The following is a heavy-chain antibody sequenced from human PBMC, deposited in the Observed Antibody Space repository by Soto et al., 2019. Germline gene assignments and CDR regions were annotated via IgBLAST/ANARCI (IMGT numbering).Heavy chain of an antibody. CDR1: GYTFSTSG. V-gene: IGHV1-18*01. D-gene: IGHD6-6*01. Sequence: QAQLEQSGAEVKKPGASVKVSCKSSGYTFSTSGISWVRQAPGQGLEWMGWISTYNGDANYAQRFQGRVTMTTDTSTSTTFMKLRSLRSDDTAVYYCAREGPRPYYYYGMDVWGQGTTVTVSS. J-gene: IGHJ6*02. CDR2: ISTYNGDA. CDR3: AREGPRPYYYYGMDV.